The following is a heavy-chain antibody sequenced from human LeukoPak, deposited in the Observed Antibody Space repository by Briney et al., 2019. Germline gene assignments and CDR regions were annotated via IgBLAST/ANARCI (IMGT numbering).Heavy chain of an antibody. CDR3: ARAGRYVQLERRRFYAFDI. Sequence: ASVKVSCKASGYTFTGFHMHWVRQAPGQGLEWMGWINPNSGGTNYAQKFQGRVTMTRDTSISTVYMELSRLRSDDTAVYYCARAGRYVQLERRRFYAFDIWGQGTMVTVSS. V-gene: IGHV1-2*02. CDR1: GYTFTGFH. J-gene: IGHJ3*02. CDR2: INPNSGGT. D-gene: IGHD1-1*01.